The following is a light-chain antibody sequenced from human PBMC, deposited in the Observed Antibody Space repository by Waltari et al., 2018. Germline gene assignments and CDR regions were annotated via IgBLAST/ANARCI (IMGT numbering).Light chain of an antibody. V-gene: IGKV3-20*01. Sequence: EIVLTQSPGTRSLSPGERATLSCRASQTVRTTYLAWYQQKPGQAPTLLIYGASSRATGIPDRFSGSGSGTDFSLTISSLEPEDFAVYYCQQYDISPLTFGGGTKVEIK. J-gene: IGKJ4*01. CDR2: GAS. CDR3: QQYDISPLT. CDR1: QTVRTTY.